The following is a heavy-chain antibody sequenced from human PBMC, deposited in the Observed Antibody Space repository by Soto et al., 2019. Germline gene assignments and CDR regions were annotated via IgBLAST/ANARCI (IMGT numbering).Heavy chain of an antibody. V-gene: IGHV3-30-3*01. D-gene: IGHD2-15*01. J-gene: IGHJ4*02. CDR3: ARAGGLLLDY. Sequence: QVQLVESGGGVIQHGRSLRLSCAASGFTFSSYAMHWVRQAPGKGLERVAVISYDGSNKFYADSVKGRFIISRDISKNTLYLQMNSLRAEDTALYYCARAGGLLLDYWGQGTLVTVSS. CDR1: GFTFSSYA. CDR2: ISYDGSNK.